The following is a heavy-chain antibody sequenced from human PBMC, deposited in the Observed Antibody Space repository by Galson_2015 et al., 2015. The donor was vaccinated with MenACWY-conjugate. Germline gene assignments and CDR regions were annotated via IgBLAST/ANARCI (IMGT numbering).Heavy chain of an antibody. CDR1: GFTFSSYW. D-gene: IGHD2-2*01. V-gene: IGHV3-7*03. CDR2: IKQDGSEK. J-gene: IGHJ4*02. CDR3: ARDTGCSSTSCYYYFDD. Sequence: SLRLSCAASGFTFSSYWMSWVRQAPGKGLEWEANIKQDGSEKYYVDSVKGRFTISRDNAKNSLYLQMNSLRAEDTAVYYCARDTGCSSTSCYYYFDDWGQGTLVTVSS.